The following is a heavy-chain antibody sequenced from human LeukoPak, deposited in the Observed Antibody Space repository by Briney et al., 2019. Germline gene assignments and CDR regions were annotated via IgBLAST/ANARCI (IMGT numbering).Heavy chain of an antibody. J-gene: IGHJ4*02. D-gene: IGHD3-10*01. CDR2: ISYDGSDK. V-gene: IGHV3-30*03. Sequence: GRSLRLSCAASGFTFSNYVMHWVRQAPGKELEWVALISYDGSDKYYADSVKGRFTISRDDPHNTLYLQMNSLRAEDTAVYFCARGGVDYYGSGTYYLMYYFDYWGQGALVTVSS. CDR1: GFTFSNYV. CDR3: ARGGVDYYGSGTYYLMYYFDY.